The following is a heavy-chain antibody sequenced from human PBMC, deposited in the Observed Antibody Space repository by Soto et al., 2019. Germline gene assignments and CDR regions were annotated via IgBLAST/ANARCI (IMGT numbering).Heavy chain of an antibody. CDR3: AKERGGFAGGWEYFDG. V-gene: IGHV3-23*01. CDR2: SSGRCGKA. Sequence: EVQLLESGGGLVQPGGSLRLSCAASGFSFDTYAMSRFTMIWGREAPGKALVRVAGSSGRCGKAYYADFVKGRINICRDTSKTTLHLRMYSLSAEDTALYFCAKERGGFAGGWEYFDGWGQGALGTVSS. J-gene: IGHJ4*02. CDR1: GFSFDTYA. D-gene: IGHD3-9*01.